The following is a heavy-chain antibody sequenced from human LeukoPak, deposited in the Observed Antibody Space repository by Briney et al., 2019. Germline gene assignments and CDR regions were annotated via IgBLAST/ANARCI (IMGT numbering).Heavy chain of an antibody. CDR2: MNPNSGNT. D-gene: IGHD3-16*01. J-gene: IGHJ4*02. CDR3: ASWGGVARPPPPPFDY. CDR1: GYTFTSYD. V-gene: IGHV1-8*01. Sequence: ASVKVSCKASGYTFTSYDINWVRQATGQGLEWMGWMNPNSGNTGYAQKFQGRVTMTRNTSISTAYMELSSLRSEDTAVYYCASWGGVARPPPPPFDYWGQGTLVTVSS.